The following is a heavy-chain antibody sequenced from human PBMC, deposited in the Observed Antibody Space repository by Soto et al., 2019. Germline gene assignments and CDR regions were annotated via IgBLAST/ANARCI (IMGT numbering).Heavy chain of an antibody. CDR2: VSHSGIT. CDR1: GGSITSDY. J-gene: IGHJ3*02. Sequence: SETLSLTCTVSGGSITSDYWNWIRQPPGKRLEWIAYVSHSGITNYNPSLQSRVTISIDTSKNEFSLRLSSVTAADTAVYYCASRFYDSRGYSEAFDIWGRGTLVTVS. CDR3: ASRFYDSRGYSEAFDI. D-gene: IGHD3-22*01. V-gene: IGHV4-59*01.